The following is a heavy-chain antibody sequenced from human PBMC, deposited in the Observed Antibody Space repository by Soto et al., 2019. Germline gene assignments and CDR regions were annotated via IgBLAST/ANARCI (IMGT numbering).Heavy chain of an antibody. J-gene: IGHJ6*02. CDR2: IWYDGSNK. D-gene: IGHD3-10*01. V-gene: IGHV3-33*01. CDR1: GFTFSSYG. Sequence: VGSLRLSCAASGFTFSSYGMHWVRQAPGKGLEWVAVIWYDGSNKYYADSVKGRFTISRDNSKNTLYLQMDSLRAEDTAVYYCARERGEITMVRGGLYYYYGMDVWGQGTTVTVSS. CDR3: ARERGEITMVRGGLYYYYGMDV.